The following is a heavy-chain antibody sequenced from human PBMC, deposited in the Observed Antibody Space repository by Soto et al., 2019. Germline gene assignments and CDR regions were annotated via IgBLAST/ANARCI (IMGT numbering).Heavy chain of an antibody. CDR2: IIPIFGTA. D-gene: IGHD4-17*01. V-gene: IGHV1-69*13. CDR3: ARAPRYYGGNRGYFQH. Sequence: SVKVSCKASGGTFSSYAISWVRQAPGQGLEWMGGIIPIFGTANYAQKFQGRVTITADESTSTAYMELSSLRSEDTAVYYCARAPRYYGGNRGYFQHWGQGTLVTVSS. CDR1: GGTFSSYA. J-gene: IGHJ1*01.